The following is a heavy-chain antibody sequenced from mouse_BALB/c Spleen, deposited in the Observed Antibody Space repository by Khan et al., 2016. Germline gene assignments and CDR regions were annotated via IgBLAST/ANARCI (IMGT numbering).Heavy chain of an antibody. CDR3: ARYRHHWYFDV. D-gene: IGHD3-2*01. V-gene: IGHV5-9*03. Sequence: EVELVESGGGLVKPGGSLKLSCAASGFTFSSYTMSWVRQTPEKRLEWVATISSDGGDTYFPDSVKGRFTISRDTAKNNLYLQMSSLRSEDTALCYCARYRHHWYFDVWGAGTTVTVSS. CDR2: ISSDGGDT. CDR1: GFTFSSYT. J-gene: IGHJ1*01.